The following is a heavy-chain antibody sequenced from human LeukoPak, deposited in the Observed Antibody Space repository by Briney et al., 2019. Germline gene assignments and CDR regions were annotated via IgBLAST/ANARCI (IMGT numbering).Heavy chain of an antibody. J-gene: IGHJ1*01. CDR1: GFTFSTYW. CDR2: IKSDGST. CDR3: ARAPSEIGGYYPEYFRH. D-gene: IGHD3-22*01. V-gene: IGHV3-74*01. Sequence: GGSLRLSCAASGFTFSTYWMHWVRQAPGKGLVWVSRIKSDGSTNYADSVKGRFTISRDDANNTLSLQMNSLRPEDTGVYYCARAPSEIGGYYPEYFRHWGQGTLVTVSS.